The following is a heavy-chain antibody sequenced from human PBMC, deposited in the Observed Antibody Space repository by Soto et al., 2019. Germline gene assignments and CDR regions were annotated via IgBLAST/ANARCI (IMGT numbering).Heavy chain of an antibody. CDR2: IKQDGNEK. J-gene: IGHJ3*02. Sequence: PGESLKISCAVSGFTFSDYWMSWVRQAPGKGLEWVANIKQDGNEKYYVDSVKGRFTISRDNSKNTLYLQMDSLGVEDTAVYYCTTDLRITMIVVVQNDAFDIWGQGTMVTVS. CDR3: TTDLRITMIVVVQNDAFDI. CDR1: GFTFSDYW. V-gene: IGHV3-7*03. D-gene: IGHD3-22*01.